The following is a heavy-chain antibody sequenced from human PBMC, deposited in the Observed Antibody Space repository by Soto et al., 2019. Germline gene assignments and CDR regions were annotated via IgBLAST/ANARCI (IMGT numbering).Heavy chain of an antibody. CDR2: FSYSVTT. Sequence: QVQLQESGPGLVKPSETLSLTCSVSGDSVSSRNYQWSWIRQPPGKGLEWIGYFSYSVTTNYNPSLKSRVTLSVDTSKNQFSLRLSSVTAADTAVYYCARDNGGSLDYWGQGALVTVSS. CDR3: ARDNGGSLDY. CDR1: GDSVSSRNYQ. D-gene: IGHD7-27*01. V-gene: IGHV4-61*01. J-gene: IGHJ4*02.